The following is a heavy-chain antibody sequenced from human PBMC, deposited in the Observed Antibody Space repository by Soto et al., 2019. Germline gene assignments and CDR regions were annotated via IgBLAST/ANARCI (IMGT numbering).Heavy chain of an antibody. CDR1: GFSLSTSGVG. D-gene: IGHD2-15*01. J-gene: IGHJ5*02. CDR2: IYWDDDK. V-gene: IGHV2-5*02. CDR3: ALPGGYFPGHWFAP. Sequence: QITLKASGPTLVKPTQTLTLTCTFSGFSLSTSGVGVGWIRQPPGKALEWLALIYWDDDKRYSPSLKSRLTLTKDNSKHQVVLTMTNMDPVDTATYYCALPGGYFPGHWFAPWGQGTLVTVCS.